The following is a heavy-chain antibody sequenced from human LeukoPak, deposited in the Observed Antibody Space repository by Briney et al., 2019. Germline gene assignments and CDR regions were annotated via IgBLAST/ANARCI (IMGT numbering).Heavy chain of an antibody. J-gene: IGHJ4*02. CDR3: ARRSGSYYNGFDY. D-gene: IGHD3-10*01. CDR1: GYSISRGYY. CDR2: IYTSGGT. V-gene: IGHV4-61*02. Sequence: SETLSLTCTVSGYSISRGYYWGWIRQPAGKGLEWIGRIYTSGGTNYNPSLKRRVTISIDTSKNQFSLKLRSVTAADTAVYYCARRSGSYYNGFDYWGQGTLVTVSS.